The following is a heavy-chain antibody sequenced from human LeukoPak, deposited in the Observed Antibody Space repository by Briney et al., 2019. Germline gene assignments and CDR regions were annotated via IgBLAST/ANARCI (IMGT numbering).Heavy chain of an antibody. CDR1: GYSISSGYY. D-gene: IGHD2-15*01. V-gene: IGHV4-38-2*02. CDR2: IYHSGST. Sequence: PSETLSLTCTVSGYSISSGYYWGWIRQPPGKGLEWIGSIYHSGSTYYNPSLKSRVTISVDTSKNQFSLKLSSVTAADTAVYYCARDIVVVVAASPGSLDDPKYNWFDPWGQGTLVTVSS. CDR3: ARDIVVVVAASPGSLDDPKYNWFDP. J-gene: IGHJ5*02.